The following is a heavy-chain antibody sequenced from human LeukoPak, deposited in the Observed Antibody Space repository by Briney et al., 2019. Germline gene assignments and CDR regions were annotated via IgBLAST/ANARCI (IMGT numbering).Heavy chain of an antibody. Sequence: GGSLRLSCAASGFTFSSCSMNWVRQAPGKGLEWVSYISSSSSTIYYADSVKGRFTISRDNAKNSLYLQMNSLRAEDTAVYYCARDAPLYYDFWSGYPTDVWFDAWGQGTTVTVSS. J-gene: IGHJ6*02. CDR2: ISSSSSTI. D-gene: IGHD3-3*01. V-gene: IGHV3-48*01. CDR1: GFTFSSCS. CDR3: ARDAPLYYDFWSGYPTDVWFDA.